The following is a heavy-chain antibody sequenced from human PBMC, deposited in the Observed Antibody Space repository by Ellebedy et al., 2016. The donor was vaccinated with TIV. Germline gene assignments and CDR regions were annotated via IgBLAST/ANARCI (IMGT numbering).Heavy chain of an antibody. D-gene: IGHD2-2*01. V-gene: IGHV4-34*01. CDR1: GGSFSGFS. CDR3: ARGTYQDVDLDHWYFDL. CDR2: INHRGST. Sequence: SETLSLTCAVSGGSFSGFSWSWIRQPPGKGLEWIREINHRGSTSYNPSLTSRVTISIDTSRHQFSLGLTSVTAADTAVYYCARGTYQDVDLDHWYFDLWGRGTLVTVSS. J-gene: IGHJ2*01.